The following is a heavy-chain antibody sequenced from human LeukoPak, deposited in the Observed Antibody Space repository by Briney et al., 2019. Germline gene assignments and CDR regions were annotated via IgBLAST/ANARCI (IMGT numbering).Heavy chain of an antibody. Sequence: GGSLRLSCAASGFTFSSYSMNWVRQAPGKGLEWVSSISSSSSYIYYADSVKGRFTISRDNAKNSLYLQMNSLRAEDTAVYYCARATVAQKGFDYWGQGTLVTVSS. V-gene: IGHV3-21*04. CDR1: GFTFSSYS. D-gene: IGHD6-19*01. CDR2: ISSSSSYI. J-gene: IGHJ4*02. CDR3: ARATVAQKGFDY.